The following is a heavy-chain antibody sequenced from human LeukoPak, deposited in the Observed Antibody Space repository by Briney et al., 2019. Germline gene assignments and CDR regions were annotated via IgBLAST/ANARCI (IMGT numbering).Heavy chain of an antibody. Sequence: SVKVSCKASGGTFSSYTISWVRQAPAQGLEWMGSIIPIHGIANYAHKFQGRVTINADKSTSTAYMELSSLRSEDTAVYYCARRYYYGSGSENWFDPWGQGALVTVSS. J-gene: IGHJ5*02. D-gene: IGHD3-10*01. V-gene: IGHV1-69*02. CDR2: IIPIHGIA. CDR1: GGTFSSYT. CDR3: ARRYYYGSGSENWFDP.